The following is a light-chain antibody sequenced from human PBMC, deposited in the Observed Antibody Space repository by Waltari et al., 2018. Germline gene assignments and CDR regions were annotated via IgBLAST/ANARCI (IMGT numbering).Light chain of an antibody. Sequence: QSALTQPPSASGSPGQSVTISCIGTSSDIGGYNYFSWYQQHPAKAPQLMIYEVNKRPSGVPDRFSGSKSGNTASLTVSGLLAEDEADYFCSSYAGSNNYVFGTGTKVTVL. J-gene: IGLJ1*01. CDR3: SSYAGSNNYV. CDR2: EVN. CDR1: SSDIGGYNY. V-gene: IGLV2-8*01.